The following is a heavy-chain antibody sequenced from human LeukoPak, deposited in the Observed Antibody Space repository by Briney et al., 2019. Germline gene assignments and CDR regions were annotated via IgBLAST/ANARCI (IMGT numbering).Heavy chain of an antibody. V-gene: IGHV4-4*02. D-gene: IGHD5-12*01. J-gene: IGHJ6*04. CDR1: GGSISSSNW. CDR3: ARDRVVATIDEIDYYYYYGMDV. Sequence: PSGTLSLTCAVSGGSISSSNWRSWVRQPPGKGLEWIGEIYHSGSTNYNPSLKSRVTISVDKSKNQFSLKLSSVTAADTAVYYCARDRVVATIDEIDYYYYYGMDVWGKGTTVTVSS. CDR2: IYHSGST.